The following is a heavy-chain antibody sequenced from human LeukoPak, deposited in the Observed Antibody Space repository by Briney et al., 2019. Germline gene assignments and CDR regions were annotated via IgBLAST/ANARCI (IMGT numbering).Heavy chain of an antibody. CDR3: ARWNYYGSGSWYYFDY. V-gene: IGHV4-59*01. CDR2: IYYSGCT. Sequence: TSETLSLTCTVSGGSISSYYWSWIRQPPGKGLEWIGYIYYSGCTNYNPSLKSRVTISVDTSKNQFSLKLSSVTAADTAVYYCARWNYYGSGSWYYFDYWGQGTLLTVSS. D-gene: IGHD3-10*01. CDR1: GGSISSYY. J-gene: IGHJ4*02.